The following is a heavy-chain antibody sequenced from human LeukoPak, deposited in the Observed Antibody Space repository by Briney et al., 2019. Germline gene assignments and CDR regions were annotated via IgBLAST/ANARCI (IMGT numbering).Heavy chain of an antibody. V-gene: IGHV1-18*01. CDR1: GYTFTSYG. CDR2: ISVYNGNT. Sequence: ASVKVSCKASGYTFTSYGISWVRQAPGQGLEWMGWISVYNGNTNYAQKVQGRVTMTTDTSTRKAYMELRSLRSDDTAVYYCARAPYVQGLMVDYYYYYYMDVWGKGTTVTISS. CDR3: ARAPYVQGLMVDYYYYYYMDV. D-gene: IGHD2-15*01. J-gene: IGHJ6*03.